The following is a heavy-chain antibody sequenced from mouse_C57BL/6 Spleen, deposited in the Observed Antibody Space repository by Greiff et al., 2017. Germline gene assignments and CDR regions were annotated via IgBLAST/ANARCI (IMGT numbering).Heavy chain of an antibody. CDR1: GFTFSDYY. V-gene: IGHV5-16*01. Sequence: EVKLVESEGGLVQPGRSMKLSCTASGFTFSDYYMAWVRQVPEKGLEWVANINYDGSSTYYLDSLKSRFIISRDNAKNILYLQMSSLKSEDTATYYCARDLDGTRAMDYWGQGTSVTVSS. D-gene: IGHD2-14*01. J-gene: IGHJ4*01. CDR3: ARDLDGTRAMDY. CDR2: INYDGSST.